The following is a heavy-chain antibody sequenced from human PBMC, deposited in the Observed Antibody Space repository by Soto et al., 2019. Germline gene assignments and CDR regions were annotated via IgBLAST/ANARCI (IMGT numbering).Heavy chain of an antibody. J-gene: IGHJ5*02. D-gene: IGHD3-10*01. CDR3: ARAVRGVIASWFNP. CDR1: GYTFTGYY. Sequence: ASVKVSCKDSGYTFTGYYMHWVRRAPGQGLEWMGWINPNSGGTNYAQKFQGWVTMTRDTSISTAYMELSRLRSDDTAVYYCARAVRGVIASWFNPWGQGTLVTVSS. CDR2: INPNSGGT. V-gene: IGHV1-2*04.